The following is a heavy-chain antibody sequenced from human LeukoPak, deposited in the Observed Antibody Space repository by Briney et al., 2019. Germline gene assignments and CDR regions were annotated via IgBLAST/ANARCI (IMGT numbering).Heavy chain of an antibody. D-gene: IGHD3-3*01. V-gene: IGHV1-8*01. CDR1: GYTFTSYD. CDR2: MNPNSGNT. CDR3: AELTIFGVVSPWEAFDV. Sequence: GASVKVSCKASGYTFTSYDINWVRQATGQGLEWMGWMNPNSGNTGYAQKFQGRVTMTRNTSISTAYMELSSLRSEDTAVYYCAELTIFGVVSPWEAFDVWGQGTMVTVSS. J-gene: IGHJ3*01.